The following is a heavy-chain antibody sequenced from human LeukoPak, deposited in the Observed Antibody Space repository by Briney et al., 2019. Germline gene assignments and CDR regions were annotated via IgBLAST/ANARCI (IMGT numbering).Heavy chain of an antibody. J-gene: IGHJ4*02. V-gene: IGHV3-23*01. CDR3: AKVYDYVWGSYRDFDY. CDR1: GFTLSSYA. Sequence: GASLRLSCAASGFTLSSYAMSWVRQAPGKGLEWVSAISGSGGSTYYADSVKGRFTISRDNSKNTLYLQMNSLRAEDTAVYYCAKVYDYVWGSYRDFDYWGQGTLVTVSS. D-gene: IGHD3-16*02. CDR2: ISGSGGST.